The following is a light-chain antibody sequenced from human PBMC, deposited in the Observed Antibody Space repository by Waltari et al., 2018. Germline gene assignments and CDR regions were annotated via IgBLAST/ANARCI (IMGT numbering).Light chain of an antibody. CDR2: RAS. J-gene: IGKJ2*01. CDR1: QSIDSN. Sequence: DIQMTQSPSSPSASVGDTVTIICQANQSIDSNLNWYQQKPGKAPQFLISRASSLQSGIPSRFRGGGSGADFILTINSLQPEDFATYFCQQGYRFPYTFGQGTRVEIK. CDR3: QQGYRFPYT. V-gene: IGKV1-39*01.